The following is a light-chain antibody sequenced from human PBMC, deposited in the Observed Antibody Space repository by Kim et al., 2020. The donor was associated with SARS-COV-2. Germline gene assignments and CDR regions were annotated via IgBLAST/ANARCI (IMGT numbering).Light chain of an antibody. J-gene: IGLJ2*01. V-gene: IGLV2-8*01. Sequence: GKSVTTSCTGTSSDIGAYKFVSWYQQHPGRAPKLIIYEVSERPSGVPDRFSGSKSGNTASLTVSGLQPEDEADYYCNSYAGSDTLIFGGGTQLTVL. CDR1: SSDIGAYKF. CDR3: NSYAGSDTLI. CDR2: EVS.